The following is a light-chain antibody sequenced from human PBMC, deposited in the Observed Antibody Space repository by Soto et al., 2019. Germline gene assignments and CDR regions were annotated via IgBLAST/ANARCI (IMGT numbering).Light chain of an antibody. CDR3: QQFDDSVT. V-gene: IGKV3-20*01. CDR2: GAS. CDR1: QSIGGNF. Sequence: PGERATLSCRASQSIGGNFLAWYQQKPGQAPRLLMYGASDRATGTPGRFSGNGSGTDFTLTISGLEPEDSAVYYCQQFDDSVTFGQGTRLEIK. J-gene: IGKJ5*01.